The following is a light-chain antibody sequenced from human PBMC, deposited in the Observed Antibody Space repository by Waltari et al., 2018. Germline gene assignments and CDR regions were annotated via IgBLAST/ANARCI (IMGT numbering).Light chain of an antibody. CDR3: LQHNNYPLT. J-gene: IGKJ4*01. V-gene: IGKV1-17*01. CDR2: GAS. CDR1: QAIRID. Sequence: DIKMTQSPSSLSASVGDRVTITCRASQAIRIDVGWFQQKPGKAPKRLIHGASRLQSGVPSRFSGSGSGTEFTLTINSLQPEDFATYYCLQHNNYPLTFGGGTKVEI.